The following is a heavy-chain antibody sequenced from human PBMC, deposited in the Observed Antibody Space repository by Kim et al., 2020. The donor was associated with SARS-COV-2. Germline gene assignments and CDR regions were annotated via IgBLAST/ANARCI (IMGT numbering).Heavy chain of an antibody. CDR2: IRSKTNNYAT. J-gene: IGHJ4*02. Sequence: GGSLRLSCAASGFTFSDSAMHWVRQASGKGLEWVGRIRSKTNNYATAYAPPVKGRFTISRDDSKNTAYLQMNSLNSEDTAVYYCTRRGDIVATGYDYWGQGNLVTFSS. D-gene: IGHD5-12*01. CDR1: GFTFSDSA. CDR3: TRRGDIVATGYDY. V-gene: IGHV3-73*01.